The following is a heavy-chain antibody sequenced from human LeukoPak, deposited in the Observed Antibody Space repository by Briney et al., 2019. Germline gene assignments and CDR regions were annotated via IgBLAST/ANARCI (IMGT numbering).Heavy chain of an antibody. CDR2: ISSRSSSI. Sequence: GSLRLSCAASGFPFGDYSINWVRQAPGKGLEWVSFISSRSSSIYYADSVKGRFTISRDNAKKSLYLQMNSLRDEDTAVYYCARVGYDILTGFHYWGQGTLVTVSS. V-gene: IGHV3-48*02. CDR3: ARVGYDILTGFHY. CDR1: GFPFGDYS. J-gene: IGHJ4*02. D-gene: IGHD3-9*01.